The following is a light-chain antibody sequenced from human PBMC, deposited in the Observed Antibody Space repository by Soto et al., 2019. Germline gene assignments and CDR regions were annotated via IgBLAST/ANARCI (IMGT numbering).Light chain of an antibody. CDR2: GAS. Sequence: EIVMTQAPATLSVSPGERATLSCRASQSVSSNLAWYQQKPGQAPRLLIYGASTRPTGIPPRFSGSGSGTEFTLTIRRLQSEDFAVYYCQQYNNWPPRTFGQGTKVQIK. V-gene: IGKV3-15*01. CDR1: QSVSSN. J-gene: IGKJ1*01. CDR3: QQYNNWPPRT.